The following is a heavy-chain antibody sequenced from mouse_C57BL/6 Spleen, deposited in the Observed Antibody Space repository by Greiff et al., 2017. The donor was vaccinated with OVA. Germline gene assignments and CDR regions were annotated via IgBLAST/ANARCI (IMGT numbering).Heavy chain of an antibody. D-gene: IGHD1-1*01. CDR3: AGYGSSFDY. Sequence: QVQLQQPGAELVRPGTSVKLSCKASGYTFTSYWMHWVKQRPGQGLEWIGVIDPSDSYTNYNQKFKGKATLTVDTSSSTAYMQLSSLTSEDSAVYYCAGYGSSFDYWGQGTTLTVSS. CDR2: IDPSDSYT. V-gene: IGHV1-59*01. J-gene: IGHJ2*01. CDR1: GYTFTSYW.